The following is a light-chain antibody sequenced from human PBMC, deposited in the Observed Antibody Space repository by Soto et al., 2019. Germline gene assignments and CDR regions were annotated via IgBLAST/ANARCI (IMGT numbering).Light chain of an antibody. J-gene: IGKJ3*01. Sequence: DIVMTQSPLSLPVTPGEPASISCRSSQSLLHSNGYNYLDWYLQKPGQSPQLLIYLGSNRASGVPDRFSGRGSGTDCTLKVSRVEAEDVGVYYCMQALQTTFTFGPGTKVDIK. CDR2: LGS. CDR3: MQALQTTFT. V-gene: IGKV2-28*01. CDR1: QSLLHSNGYNY.